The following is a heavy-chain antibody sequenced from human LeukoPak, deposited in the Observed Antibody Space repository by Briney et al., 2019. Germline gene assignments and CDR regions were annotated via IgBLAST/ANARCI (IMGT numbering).Heavy chain of an antibody. CDR1: GGSISSYY. V-gene: IGHV4-59*01. CDR3: ARYTIFEFDP. J-gene: IGHJ5*02. Sequence: SETLFLTCTVSGGSISSYYWSWIRQPPGKGLEWIGYIYYSGSTNYNPSLKSRVTISVDTSKNQFSLKLSSVTAADTAVYYCARYTIFEFDPWGQETLVTVSS. CDR2: IYYSGST. D-gene: IGHD3-3*01.